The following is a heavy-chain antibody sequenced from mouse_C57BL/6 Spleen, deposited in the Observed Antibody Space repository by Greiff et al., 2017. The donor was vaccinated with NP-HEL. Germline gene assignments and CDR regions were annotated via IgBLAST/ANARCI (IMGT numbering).Heavy chain of an antibody. J-gene: IGHJ3*01. CDR1: GYTFTSYW. CDR2: IHPNSGST. D-gene: IGHD2-5*01. Sequence: QVQLQQPGAELVKPGASVKLSCKASGYTFTSYWMHWVKQRPGQGLEWIGMIHPNSGSTNYNEKFKSKATLTVDNSSSTAYMQLSSLTSEDSAVYYCARDYSNYPWFAYWGQGTLVTVSA. V-gene: IGHV1-64*01. CDR3: ARDYSNYPWFAY.